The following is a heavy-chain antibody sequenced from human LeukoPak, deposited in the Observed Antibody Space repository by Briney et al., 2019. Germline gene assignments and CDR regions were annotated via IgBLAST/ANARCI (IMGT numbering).Heavy chain of an antibody. Sequence: GGSLRLSCAASKFTFRNYAMSWVRQAPGRGLEWVAAITDGGGSTYYADSVKGRFTISRDNSKNTLYLQMNSLRAEDTAVYYCAKNHRYCSGGSCYSIDYWGQGTLVTVSS. CDR3: AKNHRYCSGGSCYSIDY. CDR2: ITDGGGST. J-gene: IGHJ4*02. CDR1: KFTFRNYA. V-gene: IGHV3-23*01. D-gene: IGHD2-15*01.